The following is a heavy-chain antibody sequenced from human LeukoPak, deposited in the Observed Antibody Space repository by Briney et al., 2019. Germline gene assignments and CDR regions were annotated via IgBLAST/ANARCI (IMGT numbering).Heavy chain of an antibody. Sequence: SETLSLTCAVYGVSFSGYYWSWIRQPPGKGLEWIGDINHSGSTNYNPSLKSRVTISVDTSTNQFSLKLSSVTAADTAVYYCARLLYYGSGSPYNWFDPRGQGTLVTVSS. V-gene: IGHV4-34*01. CDR3: ARLLYYGSGSPYNWFDP. CDR1: GVSFSGYY. CDR2: INHSGST. D-gene: IGHD3-10*01. J-gene: IGHJ5*02.